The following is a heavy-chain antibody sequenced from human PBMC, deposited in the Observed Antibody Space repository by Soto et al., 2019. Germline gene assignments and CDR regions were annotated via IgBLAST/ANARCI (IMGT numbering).Heavy chain of an antibody. V-gene: IGHV4-61*01. CDR3: ARGIGASGAGGGWFDP. CDR1: GGSVTTGTYF. Sequence: QVQLQESGPGLVKPSETLSLTCTVSGGSVTTGTYFWSWIRQPPGKGLEWIGYINYSGSTNYNPSLTSRVTISVDTSKYEFSLYLGSGTAADAAEYYCARGIGASGAGGGWFDPWGQGTLVTVSS. D-gene: IGHD2-15*01. J-gene: IGHJ5*02. CDR2: INYSGST.